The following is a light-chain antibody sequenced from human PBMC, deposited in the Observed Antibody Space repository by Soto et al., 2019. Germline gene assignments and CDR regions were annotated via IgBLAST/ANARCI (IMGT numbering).Light chain of an antibody. J-gene: IGKJ1*01. Sequence: EIVMTQSPATLSVSPGERATLSCRASQSVGSNLAWYQLKPGRAPRLLIYGASTRATGIPARFSGSGSGTDFTFTISSLQSEDFAIYFCQQYNNWPPDRTFGQGTKVEIK. V-gene: IGKV3-15*01. CDR2: GAS. CDR3: QQYNNWPPDRT. CDR1: QSVGSN.